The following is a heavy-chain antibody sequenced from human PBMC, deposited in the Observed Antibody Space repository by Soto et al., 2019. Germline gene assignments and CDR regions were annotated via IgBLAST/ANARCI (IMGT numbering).Heavy chain of an antibody. CDR2: IYHSGST. D-gene: IGHD3-10*01. CDR3: ARGIPMVRGVIASNWFDP. V-gene: IGHV4-4*02. Sequence: QVQLQESGPGLVKPSGTLSLTCAVSGGSISSSNWWSWVRQPPGKGLEWIGEIYHSGSTNYNPSLKSRVTISVDKSKNQFSRKLSSVTAADTAVYYCARGIPMVRGVIASNWFDPWGQGTLVTVSS. J-gene: IGHJ5*02. CDR1: GGSISSSNW.